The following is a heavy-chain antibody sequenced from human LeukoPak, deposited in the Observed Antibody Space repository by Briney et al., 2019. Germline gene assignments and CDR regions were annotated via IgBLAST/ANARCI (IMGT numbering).Heavy chain of an antibody. CDR1: GYTFTSYG. V-gene: IGHV1-8*03. J-gene: IGHJ4*02. D-gene: IGHD3-3*01. Sequence: ASVKVSCKASGYTFTSYGINWVRQATGQGLEWMGWMNPNSGNTGYAQKFQGRVTITRNTSISTAYMELSSLRSEDTAVYYCARGFTKGYDFWSGYYAPVSLLDYWGQGTLVTVSS. CDR2: MNPNSGNT. CDR3: ARGFTKGYDFWSGYYAPVSLLDY.